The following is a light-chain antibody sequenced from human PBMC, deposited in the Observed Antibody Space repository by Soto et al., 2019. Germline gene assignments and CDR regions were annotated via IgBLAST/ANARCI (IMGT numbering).Light chain of an antibody. CDR1: SSNIGAGYD. V-gene: IGLV1-40*01. CDR2: GNS. Sequence: QSVLTQPPSVSGAPGQRVTISCTGSSSNIGAGYDVHWYQQLPGTAPKLLIYGNSNRPSGVPDRFSGSKSGTSAALAITGLQAEDEAGYDGAAYGSGRRRVFGGATKLTVL. J-gene: IGLJ3*02. CDR3: AAYGSGRRRV.